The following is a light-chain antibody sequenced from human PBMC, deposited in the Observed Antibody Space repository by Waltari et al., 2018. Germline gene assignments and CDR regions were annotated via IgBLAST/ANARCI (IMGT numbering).Light chain of an antibody. CDR2: SAS. J-gene: IGKJ3*01. V-gene: IGKV1-39*01. Sequence: DIRMTQSPSPLSASLGDRVTVTCRASENIMTYLNWYQHKPGSAPKLLIYSASKLQVGVPSRFSGSGSGTDFTLTITSLRPEDFATYYCQQSYSVPFTFGPGTNVDVK. CDR1: ENIMTY. CDR3: QQSYSVPFT.